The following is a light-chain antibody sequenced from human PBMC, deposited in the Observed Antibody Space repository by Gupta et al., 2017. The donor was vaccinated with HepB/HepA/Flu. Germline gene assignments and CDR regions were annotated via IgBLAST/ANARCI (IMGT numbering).Light chain of an antibody. CDR1: QSLVHRNGNNY. V-gene: IGKV2-28*01. CDR2: SGS. Sequence: DVVLTQSPLSLPVTPGEPASISCRSSQSLVHRNGNNYLDWYLQKPGQSPQLLIYSGSNRASGVPDRFSGSGSGTDFTLKISKVEAEDVGVYYCRQSVPTFWTFGQGTKVEIK. J-gene: IGKJ1*01. CDR3: RQSVPTFWT.